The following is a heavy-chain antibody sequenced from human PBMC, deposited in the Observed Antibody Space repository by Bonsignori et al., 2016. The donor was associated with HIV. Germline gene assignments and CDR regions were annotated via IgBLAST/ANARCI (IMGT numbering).Heavy chain of an antibody. CDR2: ISSSSRYI. D-gene: IGHD6-13*01. CDR3: ARSRSRWINPNWFDP. V-gene: IGHV3-21*01. J-gene: IGHJ5*02. Sequence: EVQLVQSGGGLVKPGGSLRLSCEASGFTFSNCSMNWVRQAPGKGLEWVSYISSSSRYIYYADSVKGRFTISTDNAKTSLYLQMNSLRAEDTAVYYCARSRSRWINPNWFDPW. CDR1: GFTFSNCS.